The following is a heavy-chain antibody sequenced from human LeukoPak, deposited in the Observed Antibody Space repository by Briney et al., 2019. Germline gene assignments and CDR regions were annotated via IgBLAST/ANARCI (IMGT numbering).Heavy chain of an antibody. J-gene: IGHJ5*02. CDR3: SSSGWYNWFDP. D-gene: IGHD6-19*01. CDR2: IYYSGST. CDR1: GGTISSYY. Sequence: SETLSLTRTVSGGTISSYYWSWIRQPPGKGLEWIGYIYYSGSTNYNPSLKSRVTISVDTSKNQFSLKLSSVTAADTAVYYCSSSGWYNWFDPWGQGTLVTVSS. V-gene: IGHV4-59*01.